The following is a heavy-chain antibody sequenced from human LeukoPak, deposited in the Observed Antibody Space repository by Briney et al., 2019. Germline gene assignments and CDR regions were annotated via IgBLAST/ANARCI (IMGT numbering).Heavy chain of an antibody. CDR3: ASSYSSSWYEEYYFDY. V-gene: IGHV1-2*02. CDR2: INPNSGGT. J-gene: IGHJ4*02. Sequence: ASVTVSCKASGYTFTGYYMHWVRQAPGQGLEWMGWINPNSGGTNYAQKFQGRVTMTRDTSISTAYMELSRLRSDDTAVYYCASSYSSSWYEEYYFDYWGQGNLVTVSS. CDR1: GYTFTGYY. D-gene: IGHD6-13*01.